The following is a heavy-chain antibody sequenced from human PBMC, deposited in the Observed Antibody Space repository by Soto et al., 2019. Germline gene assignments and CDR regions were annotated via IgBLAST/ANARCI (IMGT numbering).Heavy chain of an antibody. D-gene: IGHD2-21*01. CDR1: GFTFDDYA. V-gene: IGHV3-9*01. CDR2: ISWNSGSI. J-gene: IGHJ6*02. CDR3: AKDSGPGDLNYYYYYGMDV. Sequence: EVQLVESGGGLVQPGRSLRLSCAASGFTFDDYAMHWVRQAPGKGLEWVSGISWNSGSIGYADSVKGRFTISRDNAKNTLYLKMNSLRAEDTALYYCAKDSGPGDLNYYYYYGMDVWGQGTTVTVSS.